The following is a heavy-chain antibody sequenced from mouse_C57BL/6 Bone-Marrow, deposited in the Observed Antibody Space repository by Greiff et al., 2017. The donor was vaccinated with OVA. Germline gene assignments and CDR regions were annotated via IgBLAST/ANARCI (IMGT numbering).Heavy chain of an antibody. J-gene: IGHJ3*01. CDR3: ARSGGSLFAY. CDR1: GYTFTDYY. CDR2: INPYNGGT. D-gene: IGHD1-1*02. Sequence: EVQLVESGPVLVKPGASVKMSCKASGYTFTDYYMNWVKQSHGKSLEWIGVINPYNGGTSYNQKFKGKATLTVDKSSSTAYMELNSLTSEDSAVYYCARSGGSLFAYWGQGTLVTVSA. V-gene: IGHV1-19*01.